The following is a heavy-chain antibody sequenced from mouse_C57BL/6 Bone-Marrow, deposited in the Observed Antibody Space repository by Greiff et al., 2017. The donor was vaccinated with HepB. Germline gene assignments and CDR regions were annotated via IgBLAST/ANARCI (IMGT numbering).Heavy chain of an antibody. CDR1: GFTFSSYG. Sequence: EVQRVESGGDLVKPGGSLKLSCAASGFTFSSYGMSWVRQTPDKRLEWVATISSGGSYTYYPDSVKGRFTISRDNAKNTLYLQMSSLKAEDTAMYYCARDPSITGYFDVWGTGTTVTVSS. V-gene: IGHV5-6*01. D-gene: IGHD1-1*01. CDR2: ISSGGSYT. J-gene: IGHJ1*03. CDR3: ARDPSITGYFDV.